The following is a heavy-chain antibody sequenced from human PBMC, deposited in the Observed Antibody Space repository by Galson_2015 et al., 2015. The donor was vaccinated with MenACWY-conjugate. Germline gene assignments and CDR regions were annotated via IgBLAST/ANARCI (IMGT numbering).Heavy chain of an antibody. Sequence: LSLTCTVSGDSISSGSYYWGWIRQPPGKGLEWIGSIFYSGITYYNPSLKSRVTVSVDTSKNQFSLKLSSVTAADTAVYYCARGYNYNSGLPPWFDPWGQGTLVTVSS. CDR1: GDSISSGSYY. D-gene: IGHD3-10*01. J-gene: IGHJ5*02. CDR3: ARGYNYNSGLPPWFDP. CDR2: IFYSGIT. V-gene: IGHV4-39*07.